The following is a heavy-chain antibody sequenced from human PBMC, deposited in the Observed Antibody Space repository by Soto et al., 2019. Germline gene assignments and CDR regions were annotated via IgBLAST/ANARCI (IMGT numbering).Heavy chain of an antibody. CDR3: ALTILGFYYFDY. CDR1: GGSISSSSYY. V-gene: IGHV4-39*01. D-gene: IGHD3-9*01. Sequence: PSETLSLTCTVSGGSISSSSYYWGWIRQPPGKGLEWIGSIYYSGSTYYNPSLKSRVTISVDTSKNQFSLKLSSVTAADTAVYYCALTILGFYYFDYWGQGTLVTVSS. CDR2: IYYSGST. J-gene: IGHJ4*02.